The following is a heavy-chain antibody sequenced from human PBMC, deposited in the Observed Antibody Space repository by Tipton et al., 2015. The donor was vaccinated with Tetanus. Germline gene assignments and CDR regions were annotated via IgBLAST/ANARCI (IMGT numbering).Heavy chain of an antibody. CDR1: GGSISSYY. Sequence: LSLTCTVSGGSISSYYWSWIRQPPGKGLEWIGYIYYSGSTNYNPSLKSRVTISVDTSKNQFSLKLSSVTAADTAVYYCARRADTAMVRGAFDIWGQGTMVTVSS. D-gene: IGHD5-18*01. CDR2: IYYSGST. CDR3: ARRADTAMVRGAFDI. J-gene: IGHJ3*02. V-gene: IGHV4-59*01.